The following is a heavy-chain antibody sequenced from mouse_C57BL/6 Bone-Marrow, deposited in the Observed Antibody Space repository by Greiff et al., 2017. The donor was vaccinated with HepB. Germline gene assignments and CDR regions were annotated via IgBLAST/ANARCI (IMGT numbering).Heavy chain of an antibody. CDR3: ARRAITTVVPYFDY. V-gene: IGHV1-55*01. Sequence: VQLQQPGAELVKPGASVKMSCKASGCTFTSYWITWVKQRPGQGLEWIGDIYPGSGSTNYNEKFKSKATLTVDTSSSTAYMQLSSLTSEDSAVYYCARRAITTVVPYFDYWGQGTTLTVSS. CDR1: GCTFTSYW. D-gene: IGHD1-1*01. CDR2: IYPGSGST. J-gene: IGHJ2*01.